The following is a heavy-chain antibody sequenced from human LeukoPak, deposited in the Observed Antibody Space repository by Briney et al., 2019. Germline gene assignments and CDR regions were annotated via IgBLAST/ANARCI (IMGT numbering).Heavy chain of an antibody. J-gene: IGHJ1*01. CDR3: AREWELLRKYLYP. D-gene: IGHD1-26*01. CDR1: GYTLTGYY. Sequence: ASVKVSCKASGYTLTGYYLHWVRQAPGQGLDWMGWINPNSGGTTYAQNFKGRVTMTWDTSISTAYMELSRLRSDDTAVYYCAREWELLRKYLYPWGQGTLVTVSS. V-gene: IGHV1-2*02. CDR2: INPNSGGT.